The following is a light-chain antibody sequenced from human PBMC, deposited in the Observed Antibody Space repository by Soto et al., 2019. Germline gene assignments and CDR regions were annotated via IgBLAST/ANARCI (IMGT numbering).Light chain of an antibody. CDR2: GAS. V-gene: IGKV3-20*01. Sequence: EIVLTQSPGTLSLSPGERATLSCRASQSVSSSFLAWYQQKPGQAPRLLIYGASSRATGITDRFSGSGSGTDFTLTISRLEPEAVAVYYCQQYGRSPVTFGQGTKVEIK. J-gene: IGKJ1*01. CDR3: QQYGRSPVT. CDR1: QSVSSSF.